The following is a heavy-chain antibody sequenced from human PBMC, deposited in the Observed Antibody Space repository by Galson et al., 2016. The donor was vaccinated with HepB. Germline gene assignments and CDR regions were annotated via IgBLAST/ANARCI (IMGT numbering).Heavy chain of an antibody. CDR1: GYSFPSYW. D-gene: IGHD6-13*01. CDR2: IYPGDSDT. CDR3: ARQTAAGTIDYYYYGMDV. J-gene: IGHJ6*02. V-gene: IGHV5-51*01. Sequence: AAVKKPGESLKISCKGSGYSFPSYWIGWVRQMPGKGLEWMGIIYPGDSDTRYSPSFQGQVTISADKSISTAYLQWSSLKASDTAMYYCARQTAAGTIDYYYYGMDVWGQGTTVTVSS.